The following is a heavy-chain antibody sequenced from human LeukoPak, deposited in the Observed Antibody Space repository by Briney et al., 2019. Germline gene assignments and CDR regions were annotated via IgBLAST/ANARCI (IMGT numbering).Heavy chain of an antibody. CDR1: GFTFSSYS. CDR2: ITASGTAM. V-gene: IGHV3-48*02. J-gene: IGHJ4*02. CDR3: ASSGSYRFDY. D-gene: IGHD1-26*01. Sequence: GGSLSLSCAASGFTFSSYSMNWVRQAPGKGLEWVSHITASGTAMFYADSVKGRFTISRDNAKNSLYLQMNSLRDEDTAVYYCASSGSYRFDYWGQGTLVTVSS.